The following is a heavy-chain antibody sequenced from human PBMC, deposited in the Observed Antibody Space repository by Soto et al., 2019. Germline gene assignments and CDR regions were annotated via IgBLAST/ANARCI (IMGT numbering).Heavy chain of an antibody. J-gene: IGHJ3*02. CDR1: GYTFTSYG. D-gene: IGHD3-22*01. CDR3: ARVDYYDSSGQPRAFDI. CDR2: ISAYNGNT. Sequence: QVQLVQSGAEVKKPGASVKVSCKASGYTFTSYGISWVRQAPGQGLEWMGWISAYNGNTNYAQKLQGRVTMTTDTSTSTGYMELRSLRSDDTAVYYCARVDYYDSSGQPRAFDIWGQGTMVTVSS. V-gene: IGHV1-18*04.